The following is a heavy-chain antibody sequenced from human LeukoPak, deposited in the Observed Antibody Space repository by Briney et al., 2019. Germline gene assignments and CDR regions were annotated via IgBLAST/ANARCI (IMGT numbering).Heavy chain of an antibody. J-gene: IGHJ6*03. CDR2: INAGNGNT. Sequence: ASVKVSCKASGYTFTSYAMHWVRQAPGQRLEWMGWINAGNGNTKYSQEFQGRVTITRDTSASTAYMELSSLRSEDAAVYYCARSADTAMDHHYYYYMDVWGKGTTVTVSS. D-gene: IGHD5-18*01. CDR1: GYTFTSYA. CDR3: ARSADTAMDHHYYYYMDV. V-gene: IGHV1-3*03.